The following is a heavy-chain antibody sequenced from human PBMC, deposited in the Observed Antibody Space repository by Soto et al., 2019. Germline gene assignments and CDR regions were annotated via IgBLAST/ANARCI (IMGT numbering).Heavy chain of an antibody. Sequence: PGGSLRLSCAASGFTFSSYAMMWVRQAPGKGLEWVSGISGSGGNTDYADSVKGRFTISRDNSKDTVHLQMNSLRVEDTAVYYCARGKWDAGFQPYDSWGRGTLVTVS. CDR3: ARGKWDAGFQPYDS. J-gene: IGHJ5*01. CDR1: GFTFSSYA. CDR2: ISGSGGNT. D-gene: IGHD1-26*01. V-gene: IGHV3-23*01.